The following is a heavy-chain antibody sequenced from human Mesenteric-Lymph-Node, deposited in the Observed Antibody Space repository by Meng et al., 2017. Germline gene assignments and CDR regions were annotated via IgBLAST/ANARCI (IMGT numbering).Heavy chain of an antibody. J-gene: IGHJ6*02. CDR3: ARVKGVATIRDYYYGMDV. Sequence: ASVKVSCKASGYTFTSYGISWVRQAPGQGLEWMGWISAYNGNTNYAQKLQGRVTITTDTSTSTAYMELRSLRSDDTAVYYCARVKGVATIRDYYYGMDVWGQGTTVTVSS. D-gene: IGHD5-12*01. CDR2: ISAYNGNT. V-gene: IGHV1-18*01. CDR1: GYTFTSYG.